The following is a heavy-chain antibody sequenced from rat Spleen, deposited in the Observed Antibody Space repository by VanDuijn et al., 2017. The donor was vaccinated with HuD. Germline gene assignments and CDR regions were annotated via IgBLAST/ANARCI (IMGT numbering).Heavy chain of an antibody. CDR3: ARRHYGYTDYFDY. D-gene: IGHD1-9*01. V-gene: IGHV5-7*01. CDR2: ISYDGGST. Sequence: EVKLVESGGGLVQPGRSLKLSCAASGFPFSDYAMAWVRQAPKKGLEWVAYISYDGGSTYYRDSVKGRFTISRDNAKSTLSLQMDSLRSEDTATYYCARRHYGYTDYFDYWGQGVMVTVSS. J-gene: IGHJ2*01. CDR1: GFPFSDYA.